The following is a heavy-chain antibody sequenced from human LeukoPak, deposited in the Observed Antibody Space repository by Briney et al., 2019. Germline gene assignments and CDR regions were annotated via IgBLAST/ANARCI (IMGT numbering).Heavy chain of an antibody. CDR1: GFTFTSFD. D-gene: IGHD6-19*01. J-gene: IGHJ4*02. CDR3: AREGGWRLDY. CDR2: IRYDGSNK. V-gene: IGHV3-30*02. Sequence: GGSLRLSCAASGFTFTSFDVQWVRQAPGKGLEWVASIRYDGSNKYYADSVKGRFTISRDNAKNSVYLQMNSLRAEDTAVYYCAREGGWRLDYWGQGTLVTVPS.